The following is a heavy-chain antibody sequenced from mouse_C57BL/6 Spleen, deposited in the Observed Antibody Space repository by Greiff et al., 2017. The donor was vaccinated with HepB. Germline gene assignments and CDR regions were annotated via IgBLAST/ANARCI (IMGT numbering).Heavy chain of an antibody. J-gene: IGHJ4*01. CDR3: ARSVGTGTLYYYAMDY. Sequence: QVQLQQPGAELVKPGASVKLSCKASGYTFTSYWMHWVKQRPGQGLEWIGMIHPNSGSTNYNEKFKSKATLTVDKSSSTAYMQLSSLTSEDSAVYYGARSVGTGTLYYYAMDYWGQGTSVTVSS. D-gene: IGHD4-1*01. CDR2: IHPNSGST. CDR1: GYTFTSYW. V-gene: IGHV1-64*01.